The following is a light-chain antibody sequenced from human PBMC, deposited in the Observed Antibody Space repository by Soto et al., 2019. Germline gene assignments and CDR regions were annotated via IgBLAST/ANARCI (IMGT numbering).Light chain of an antibody. V-gene: IGLV2-23*03. CDR1: NSDVGGYNR. CDR3: CSFAGGRTFR. Sequence: QSVPTQPASVSGSPGQSITISCTGTNSDVGGYNRVSWYQQHPGKAPRLMIYEGTKRPSGVSNRFSGSKSGNTASLTISGLQAEDEADYFCCSFAGGRTFRFGGWTKLTVL. CDR2: EGT. J-gene: IGLJ2*01.